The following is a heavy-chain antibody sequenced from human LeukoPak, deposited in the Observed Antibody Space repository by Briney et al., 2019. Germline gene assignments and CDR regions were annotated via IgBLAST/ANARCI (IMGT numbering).Heavy chain of an antibody. J-gene: IGHJ5*02. CDR2: FDPEDGET. Sequence: ASVKVSCKFSVYTLTELSMHWVRQAPGKGLEWMGGFDPEDGETIYAQKSQGRVTMTENTSTDTAYMELSSLRSEDTAVYYCATATYSSSWYSVNWFDPWGQGTLVTVSS. V-gene: IGHV1-24*01. CDR1: VYTLTELS. D-gene: IGHD6-13*01. CDR3: ATATYSSSWYSVNWFDP.